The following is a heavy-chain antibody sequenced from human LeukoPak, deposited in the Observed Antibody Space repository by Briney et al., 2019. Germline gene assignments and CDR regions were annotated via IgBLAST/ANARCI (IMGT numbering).Heavy chain of an antibody. J-gene: IGHJ6*02. D-gene: IGHD3-22*01. V-gene: IGHV4-31*02. CDR3: ARSPPAQWLNYGMDV. CDR1: GGSISSGGYY. CDR2: IYYSGST. Sequence: SETLSVTCTVSGGSISSGGYYWSWIRQHPGKGLEWIGYIYYSGSTYYNPSLKSRVTISVDTSKNQFSLKLSSVTAADTAVYYCARSPPAQWLNYGMDVWGQGTTVTVSS.